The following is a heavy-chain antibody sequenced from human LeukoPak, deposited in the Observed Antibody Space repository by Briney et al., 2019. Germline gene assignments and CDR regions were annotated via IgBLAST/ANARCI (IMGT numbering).Heavy chain of an antibody. J-gene: IGHJ4*02. V-gene: IGHV6-1*01. CDR3: ARFDYGAPDY. D-gene: IGHD3-16*01. Sequence: SQPLSLTCAISGDSVSSNSAAWNWIRQSPSRGLEWLERTYYRSKWYNDYTVAVKSRISINPDTSKNQFSLQLKSVTPEDTAVYYCARFDYGAPDYWGQGTLVTVSS. CDR1: GDSVSSNSAA. CDR2: TYYRSKWYN.